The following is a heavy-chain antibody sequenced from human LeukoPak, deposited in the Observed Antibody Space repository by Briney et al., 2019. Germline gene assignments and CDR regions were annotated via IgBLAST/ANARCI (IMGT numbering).Heavy chain of an antibody. CDR3: ARDMGETYGMDV. CDR2: ISYDGSNK. J-gene: IGHJ6*04. D-gene: IGHD3-10*01. Sequence: GRSLRLSCAASGFTFRSYAMQWVRQAPGKGLEWVAVISYDGSNKYYADSVKGRFTISRDNSKNTLYLQMNSLRAEDTAVYYCARDMGETYGMDVWGKGTTVTVSS. V-gene: IGHV3-30*04. CDR1: GFTFRSYA.